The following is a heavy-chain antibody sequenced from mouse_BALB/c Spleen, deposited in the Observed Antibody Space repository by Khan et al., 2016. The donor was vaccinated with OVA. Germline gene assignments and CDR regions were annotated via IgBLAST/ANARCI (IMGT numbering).Heavy chain of an antibody. D-gene: IGHD3-3*01. CDR1: GYSITSDYA. V-gene: IGHV3-2*02. CDR2: ISYSGTT. J-gene: IGHJ3*01. Sequence: EVQLQESGPGLVKPSQSLSLTCTVTGYSITSDYAWNWIRQFPGNKLEWMGSISYSGTTSYTPSLKSRVSIPRATSRNQFYLQLNSVTTEDTATCFCARGRAYWGQGTLVTVSA. CDR3: ARGRAY.